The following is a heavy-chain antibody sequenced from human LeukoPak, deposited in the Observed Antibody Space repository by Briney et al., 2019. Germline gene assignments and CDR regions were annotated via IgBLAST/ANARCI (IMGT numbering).Heavy chain of an antibody. Sequence: ASVKVSCKASGYTFTGYYIHWVRQAPGQGLEWMGWINPNSVGTNYAQKFQGRVTMTRDTSINTAYMELSRLRSDDTAVYYCARGWFGESIDYWGQGTLVTVSS. CDR1: GYTFTGYY. D-gene: IGHD3-10*01. CDR2: INPNSVGT. CDR3: ARGWFGESIDY. J-gene: IGHJ4*02. V-gene: IGHV1-2*02.